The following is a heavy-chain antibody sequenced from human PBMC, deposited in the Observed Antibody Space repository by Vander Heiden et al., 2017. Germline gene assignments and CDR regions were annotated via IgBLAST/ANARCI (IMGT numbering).Heavy chain of an antibody. V-gene: IGHV4-34*02. CDR2: IYHSERS. D-gene: IGHD3-16*02. Sequence: QVRLQQWGAGLLKPSETLSLTCAVFGGSFSCYSWTWIRQPPGKGLEWIGKIYHSERSNHTPYLNRRGTLAVDTSRNQVSLRLRSGTAADSAVYSRARNQRRVLSATLIGSYFDAWGQGNMVIVSS. CDR1: GGSFSCYS. CDR3: ARNQRRVLSATLIGSYFDA. J-gene: IGHJ4*02.